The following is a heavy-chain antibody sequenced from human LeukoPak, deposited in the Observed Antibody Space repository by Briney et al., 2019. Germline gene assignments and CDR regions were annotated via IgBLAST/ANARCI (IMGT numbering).Heavy chain of an antibody. D-gene: IGHD5/OR15-5a*01. V-gene: IGHV1-69*13. CDR2: IIPIFGTA. CDR1: RGTFSSYA. J-gene: IGHJ5*02. Sequence: SVKVSCKSSRGTFSSYAISWVRQAPGQGLEWMGGIIPIFGTANYAQKFLGRVTITADESTSTAYMELSSLRSEDTAVYYCAREPGDLRTFDPWGQGTLVTVSS. CDR3: AREPGDLRTFDP.